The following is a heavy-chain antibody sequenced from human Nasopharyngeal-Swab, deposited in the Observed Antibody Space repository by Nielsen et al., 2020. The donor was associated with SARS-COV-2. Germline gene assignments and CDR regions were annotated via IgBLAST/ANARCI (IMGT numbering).Heavy chain of an antibody. D-gene: IGHD1-26*01. J-gene: IGHJ6*02. V-gene: IGHV1-69*13. CDR2: IIPIFRTA. Sequence: SVQVSCKASGGTFSSYAISWVRQAPGQGLEWMGGIIPIFRTANYAQKFQGRVTITADESTSTAYMELSSLRSEDTAVYYCARLRSGSYYESYYYYGMDVWGQGTTVTVSS. CDR1: GGTFSSYA. CDR3: ARLRSGSYYESYYYYGMDV.